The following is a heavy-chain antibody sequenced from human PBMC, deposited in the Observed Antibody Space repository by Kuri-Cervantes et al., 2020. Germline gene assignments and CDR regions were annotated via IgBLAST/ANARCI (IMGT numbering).Heavy chain of an antibody. CDR2: ISSSSSYI. D-gene: IGHD3-22*01. V-gene: IGHV3-21*01. J-gene: IGHJ6*02. CDR1: GFTFSSYS. CDR3: AREYGSSGYYGMDV. Sequence: GESLKISCAASGFTFSSYSMNWVRQAPGKGLEWVSSISSSSSYIYYADSVKGRFTISRDNAKNPLYLQMNSLRAEDTAVYYCAREYGSSGYYGMDVWGQGTTVTVSS.